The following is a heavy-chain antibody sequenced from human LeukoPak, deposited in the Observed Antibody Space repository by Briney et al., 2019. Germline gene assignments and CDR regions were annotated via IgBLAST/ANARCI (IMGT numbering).Heavy chain of an antibody. CDR2: IYYSGST. J-gene: IGHJ4*02. D-gene: IGHD1-26*01. V-gene: IGHV4-59*01. CDR1: GGSISSYY. CDR3: AREGRIVGATIIDY. Sequence: PSETLSLTCTVSGGSISSYYWSWIRQPPGKGLEWIGYIYYSGSTNYNPSLKSRVTISVDTSKNQFSLKLSSVTAADTAVYYCAREGRIVGATIIDYWGQGTLVTVSS.